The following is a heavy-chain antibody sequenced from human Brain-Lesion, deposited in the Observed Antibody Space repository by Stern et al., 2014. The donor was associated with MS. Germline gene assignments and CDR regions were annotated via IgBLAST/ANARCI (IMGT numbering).Heavy chain of an antibody. CDR2: VNNDGRRI. Sequence: VQLVESGGGLVQPWGSLRLSCAASGFTFSNYWMHWVRQAPGKGLVWVSRVNNDGRRISYADSVKGRFTMSRDNAKNTLYLQMNSLRVEDTAIYYCARGERWFDSWGQGTLVTVSS. V-gene: IGHV3-74*01. J-gene: IGHJ5*01. CDR3: ARGERWFDS. CDR1: GFTFSNYW.